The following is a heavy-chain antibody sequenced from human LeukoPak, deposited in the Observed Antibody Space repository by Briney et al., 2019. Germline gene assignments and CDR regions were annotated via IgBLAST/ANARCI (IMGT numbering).Heavy chain of an antibody. CDR2: IRYDGNNK. V-gene: IGHV3-30*02. D-gene: IGHD3-9*01. CDR3: ANGPHYNILTGYYKVRSHLDY. J-gene: IGHJ4*02. CDR1: GITFSNYG. Sequence: GGSLRLSCGASGITFSNYGMHWVRQAPGKGLEWVAFIRYDGNNKHYADSVKGRFTISRDNSKSTLYLQMNSLRPEDTAVYYCANGPHYNILTGYYKVRSHLDYWGQGTLVTVSS.